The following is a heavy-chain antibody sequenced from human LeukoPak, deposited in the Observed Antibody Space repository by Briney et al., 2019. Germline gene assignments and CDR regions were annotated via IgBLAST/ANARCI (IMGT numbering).Heavy chain of an antibody. CDR3: GDSSGYYGGASDY. CDR2: ISGSGENT. CDR1: GFTFSTFSSYA. V-gene: IGHV3-23*01. Sequence: PRGSLRLSCAASGFTFSTFSSYAMSCVRQAPGKGLEWVSGISGSGENTYYADSVKGRFTISRDNSKNTLYLQMNSLRAEDTAVYYCGDSSGYYGGASDYWGQGTLVTVSS. J-gene: IGHJ4*02. D-gene: IGHD3-22*01.